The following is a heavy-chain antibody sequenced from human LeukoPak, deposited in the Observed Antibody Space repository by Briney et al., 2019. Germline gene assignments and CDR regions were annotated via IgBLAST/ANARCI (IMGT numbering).Heavy chain of an antibody. CDR1: GFTFSSFA. CDR2: IESKTDGGTT. CDR3: TTDQGGAGFDY. Sequence: GGSLRLSCAASGFTFSSFAMSWVRQAPGKGLEWVGRIESKTDGGTTDYAAPVKGRFTVSRDDSKNTLYLQMNSLKTEDTAVYYCTTDQGGAGFDYWGQGTLVTVSS. V-gene: IGHV3-15*04. D-gene: IGHD1-14*01. J-gene: IGHJ4*02.